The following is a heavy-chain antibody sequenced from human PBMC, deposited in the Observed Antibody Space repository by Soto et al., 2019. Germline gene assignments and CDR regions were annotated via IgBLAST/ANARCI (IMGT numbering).Heavy chain of an antibody. Sequence: QLQLQESGPGLVKPSETLSLTCTVSGGSISSSSYYLGWIRQPPGKGLEWIGSIYYSGSTYYHPSLKSRVTISVDTSKNQFSLKLSSVTAADTAVYYCAKGGSGSYSNAFDIWGQGTMVTVSS. CDR2: IYYSGST. D-gene: IGHD3-10*01. V-gene: IGHV4-39*01. CDR1: GGSISSSSYY. J-gene: IGHJ3*02. CDR3: AKGGSGSYSNAFDI.